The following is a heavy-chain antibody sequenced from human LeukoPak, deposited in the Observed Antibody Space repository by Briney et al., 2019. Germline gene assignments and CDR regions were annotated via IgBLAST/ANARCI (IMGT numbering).Heavy chain of an antibody. CDR1: GGSISSSSYY. D-gene: IGHD3-22*01. CDR2: IYYSGST. CDR3: ATRPISGYDSSGYFY. Sequence: KPSETLSLTCTVSGGSISSSSYYWGWIRQPPGKGLEWIGSIYYSGSTYYNPSLKSRVTISVDTSKTQFSLKLSSVTAADTAVYYCATRPISGYDSSGYFYWGQGTLVTVSS. V-gene: IGHV4-39*01. J-gene: IGHJ4*02.